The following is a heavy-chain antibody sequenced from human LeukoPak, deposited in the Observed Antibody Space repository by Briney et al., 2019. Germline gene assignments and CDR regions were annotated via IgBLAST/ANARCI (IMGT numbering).Heavy chain of an antibody. CDR2: ISYDGSNK. D-gene: IGHD5-12*01. CDR1: GFTFSTYS. Sequence: GGSLRLSCAASGFTFSTYSMNWVRQAPGKGLEWVAVISYDGSNKYYADSVKGRFTISRDNSKNTLYLQMNSLRAEDTAVYYCARVGYSGYDYDYWGQGTLVTVSS. V-gene: IGHV3-30*03. J-gene: IGHJ4*02. CDR3: ARVGYSGYDYDY.